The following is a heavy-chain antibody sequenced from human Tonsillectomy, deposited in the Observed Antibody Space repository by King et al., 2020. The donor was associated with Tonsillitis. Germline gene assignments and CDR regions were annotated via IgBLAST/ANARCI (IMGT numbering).Heavy chain of an antibody. CDR3: ARGAYTRYCKSNTCWPH. V-gene: IGHV4-61*02. CDR2: IYTSGST. Sequence: PLQESGPGLVKPSQTLSLTCTVSGGSISSGSYYWSWIRQSAGKGLEWIGHIYTSGSTNYNPSLKSRVTISVDPSRNQFSLKLNSVTAADTAVYYCARGAYTRYCKSNTCWPHWGQGTLVTVTS. CDR1: GGSISSGSYY. D-gene: IGHD2-2*01. J-gene: IGHJ4*02.